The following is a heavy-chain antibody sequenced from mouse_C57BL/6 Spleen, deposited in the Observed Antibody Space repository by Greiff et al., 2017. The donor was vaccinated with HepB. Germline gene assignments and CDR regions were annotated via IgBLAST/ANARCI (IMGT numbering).Heavy chain of an antibody. CDR2: ISYDGSN. V-gene: IGHV3-6*01. D-gene: IGHD1-1*01. Sequence: EVQLQQSGPGLVKPSQSLSLTCSVTGYSITSGYYWNWIRQFPGNKLEWMGYISYDGSNNYNPSLKNRISITRDTSKNQFFLKLNSVTTEDTATYYCARATVALDYWGQGTTLTVSS. CDR3: ARATVALDY. CDR1: GYSITSGYY. J-gene: IGHJ2*01.